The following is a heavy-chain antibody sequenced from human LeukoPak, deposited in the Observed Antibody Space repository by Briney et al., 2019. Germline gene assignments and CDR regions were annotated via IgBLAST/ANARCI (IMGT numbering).Heavy chain of an antibody. Sequence: GGSLRLSCAASGFIFKDFWMIWVRQAPGKGLEWVANIKQDGSEKYYVDSVKGRFTISRDNAKNSLYLQVNTLRAEDTAMYYCAKDAQPRSRWFDPWGQGTLVTVSS. J-gene: IGHJ5*02. CDR3: AKDAQPRSRWFDP. CDR2: IKQDGSEK. CDR1: GFIFKDFW. D-gene: IGHD3-16*01. V-gene: IGHV3-7*03.